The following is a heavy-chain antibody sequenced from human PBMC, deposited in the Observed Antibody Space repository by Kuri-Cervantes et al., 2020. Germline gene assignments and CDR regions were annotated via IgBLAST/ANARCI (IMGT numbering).Heavy chain of an antibody. J-gene: IGHJ3*02. D-gene: IGHD6-19*01. Sequence: LTCAASGFTFSSYAVSWVRQAPGKGLEWVSAISGSGGSTYYADSVKGRFTISRDNSKNMLYLQMNSLRAEDTAVYYCARDHYSAGWYDIGAFDIWGQGTMVTVSS. CDR2: ISGSGGST. V-gene: IGHV3-23*01. CDR3: ARDHYSAGWYDIGAFDI. CDR1: GFTFSSYA.